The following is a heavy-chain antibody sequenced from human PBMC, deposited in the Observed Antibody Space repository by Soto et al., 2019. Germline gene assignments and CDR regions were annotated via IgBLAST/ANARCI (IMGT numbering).Heavy chain of an antibody. CDR3: ARPDFGDYWYFDL. CDR1: GGTFSSHT. J-gene: IGHJ2*01. Sequence: QDQLVQSGAEVKKPGSSVKVSCKAFGGTFSSHTFSWVRQAPGQGLEWMGRIIPAFGTATYAQKFQGRGTMTADEVATTVYMEVNSLRSEDTAVYYCARPDFGDYWYFDLWGRGTLVTVSS. CDR2: IIPAFGTA. D-gene: IGHD4-17*01. V-gene: IGHV1-69*08.